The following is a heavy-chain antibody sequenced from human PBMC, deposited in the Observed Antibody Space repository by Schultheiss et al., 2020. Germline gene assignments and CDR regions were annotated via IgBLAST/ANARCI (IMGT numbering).Heavy chain of an antibody. J-gene: IGHJ3*02. CDR1: GFTFSSYS. CDR3: ARVSHCSSTSCYSDAFDI. CDR2: IWYDGSNK. V-gene: IGHV3-33*08. Sequence: GGSLRLSCAASGFTFSSYSMNWVRQAPGKGLEWVAVIWYDGSNKYYADSVKGRFTISRDYSKNTLYLQMNSLRAEDTAVYYCARVSHCSSTSCYSDAFDIWGQGTMVTVSS. D-gene: IGHD2-2*02.